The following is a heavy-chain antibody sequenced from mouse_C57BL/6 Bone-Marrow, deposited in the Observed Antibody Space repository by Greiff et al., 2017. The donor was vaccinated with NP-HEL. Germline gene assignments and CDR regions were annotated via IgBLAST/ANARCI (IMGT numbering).Heavy chain of an antibody. CDR2: IYPGGGYT. CDR3: ARLFYDGYSYYFDY. D-gene: IGHD2-3*01. V-gene: IGHV1-63*01. CDR1: GYTFTNYW. J-gene: IGHJ2*01. Sequence: VKLMESGAELVRPGTSVKMSCKASGYTFTNYWIGWAKQRPGHGLEWIGDIYPGGGYTNYNEKFKGKATLTADKSSSTAYMQFSSLTSEDSAIYYCARLFYDGYSYYFDYWGQGTTLTVSS.